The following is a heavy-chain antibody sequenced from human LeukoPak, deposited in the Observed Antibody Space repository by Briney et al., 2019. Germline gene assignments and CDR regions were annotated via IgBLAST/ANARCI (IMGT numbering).Heavy chain of an antibody. V-gene: IGHV3-7*01. Sequence: PGGSLRLSCAASGFTFSSYWMSWVRQAPGKGLEWVGDIKEDGSEKYYVDAVKGRFTISRDNAKNSLYLQMNSLRAEDTAVYYCAREITWEVVPIWGQGTRVTVSS. J-gene: IGHJ3*02. CDR3: AREITWEVVPI. D-gene: IGHD3-16*01. CDR1: GFTFSSYW. CDR2: IKEDGSEK.